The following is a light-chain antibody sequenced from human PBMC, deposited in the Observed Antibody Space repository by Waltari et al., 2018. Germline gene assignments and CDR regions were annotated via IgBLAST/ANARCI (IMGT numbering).Light chain of an antibody. CDR3: ASWDDSLNGHWV. CDR2: RSD. CDR1: ASNFGGNL. Sequence: QSVLTQPPSASGTPGPRVTISCSGSASNFGGNLVNWYQQLPGKAPKLLIYRSDLRPSGVPDRFSGSKSGTSASLAISGLQSEDEADYFCASWDDSLNGHWVFGGGTKVTVL. V-gene: IGLV1-44*01. J-gene: IGLJ3*02.